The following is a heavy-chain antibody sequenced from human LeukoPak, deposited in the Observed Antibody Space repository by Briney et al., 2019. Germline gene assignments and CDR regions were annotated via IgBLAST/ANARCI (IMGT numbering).Heavy chain of an antibody. CDR2: ITGSGGRT. D-gene: IGHD1-26*01. V-gene: IGHV3-23*01. J-gene: IGHJ4*02. CDR3: AKEYTGTFSPFPSYFDN. Sequence: GALRLSCAASGFTFSSYAMNWVRQAPGKGLEWVSAITGSGGRTYYADSVKGRFTISRDNSKNTLYQQMNSLRAEDTAIYYCAKEYTGTFSPFPSYFDNWGQGTLVTVST. CDR1: GFTFSSYA.